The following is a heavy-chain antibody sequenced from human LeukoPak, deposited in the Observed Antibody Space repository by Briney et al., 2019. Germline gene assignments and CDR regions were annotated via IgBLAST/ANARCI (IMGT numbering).Heavy chain of an antibody. CDR2: IYYSGST. D-gene: IGHD5-18*01. CDR3: ARMDTAMVPFDY. V-gene: IGHV4-39*01. CDR1: GGSISSSSYY. J-gene: IGHJ4*02. Sequence: PSETLSLTCTVSGGSISSSSYYWGWIRQPPGKGLEWIGSIYYSGSTYYNPSLKSRVTISVDTSKNQFSLKLSSVTAADTAVYYCARMDTAMVPFDYWGQGTLVTVSS.